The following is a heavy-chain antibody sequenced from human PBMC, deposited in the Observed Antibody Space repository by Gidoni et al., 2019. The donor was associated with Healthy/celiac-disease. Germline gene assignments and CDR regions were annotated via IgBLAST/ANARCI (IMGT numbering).Heavy chain of an antibody. CDR2: INPSGGST. D-gene: IGHD6-13*01. V-gene: IGHV1-46*01. Sequence: QVQLVQSGAEVKKPGASVKVSCKASGYTFTSYYMHWVRQAPGQGLGWMGIINPSGGSTSYAQKCQGRVTITRDKSTSTVYRELSSLRSEDTAVYYCARDRLAAAGTLGEGSHIDYWGQGTLVTVSS. CDR1: GYTFTSYY. J-gene: IGHJ4*02. CDR3: ARDRLAAAGTLGEGSHIDY.